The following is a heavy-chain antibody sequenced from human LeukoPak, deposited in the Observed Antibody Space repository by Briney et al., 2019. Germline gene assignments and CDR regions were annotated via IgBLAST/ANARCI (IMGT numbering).Heavy chain of an antibody. J-gene: IGHJ6*03. CDR2: ISGSGGST. Sequence: GGSLRLSCAASGFTFSSYGMSWVRQAPGKGLEWVSAISGSGGSTYYADSVKGRFTISRDNSKNTLYLQMNSLRAEDTAVYYCAKDLYYDSSGYRPHYYYYYYMDVWGKGTTVTISS. CDR1: GFTFSSYG. V-gene: IGHV3-23*01. CDR3: AKDLYYDSSGYRPHYYYYYYMDV. D-gene: IGHD3-22*01.